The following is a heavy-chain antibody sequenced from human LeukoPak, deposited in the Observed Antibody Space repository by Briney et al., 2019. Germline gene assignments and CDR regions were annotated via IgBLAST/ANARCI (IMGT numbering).Heavy chain of an antibody. CDR2: ISYDGSNK. J-gene: IGHJ4*02. V-gene: IGHV3-30*04. D-gene: IGHD6-13*01. CDR1: GFTFSNYA. CDR3: ARDEAAAGIGTFDY. Sequence: PGRSLRLSCATSGFTFSNYAMHWVRQAPGKGLEWVAVISYDGSNKYYADSVEGRFTISRDNSKNTLYLQMNSLRAEDTAVYYCARDEAAAGIGTFDYWGQGTLVTVSS.